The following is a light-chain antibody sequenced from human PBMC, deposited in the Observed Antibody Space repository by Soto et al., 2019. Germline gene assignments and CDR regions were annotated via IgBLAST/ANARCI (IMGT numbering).Light chain of an antibody. J-gene: IGLJ2*01. V-gene: IGLV2-14*03. Sequence: QSVLTQPASVSGSLGQSITISCTGTSSDVGAYNFVSWFQQLPGKAPKVMISDVSIRPSGVSNRFSGSKSGNTASLTISGLQAEDEADYYCSSYTTSSTLVFGGGTKVTVL. CDR3: SSYTTSSTLV. CDR1: SSDVGAYNF. CDR2: DVS.